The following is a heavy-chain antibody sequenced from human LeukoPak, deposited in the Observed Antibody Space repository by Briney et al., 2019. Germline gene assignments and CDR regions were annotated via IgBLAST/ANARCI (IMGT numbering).Heavy chain of an antibody. CDR3: ARASSGRRWVRHDFDY. Sequence: GASVKVSCKASGYTFTGYYMHWGRQAPGQGLEWMGRINPKSGGTNSAQEFPGRVNVTRDTPISTAYMELSRLRADDTAVYYCARASSGRRWVRHDFDYWGQGTLVTVSS. J-gene: IGHJ4*02. CDR2: INPKSGGT. V-gene: IGHV1-2*06. D-gene: IGHD3-22*01. CDR1: GYTFTGYY.